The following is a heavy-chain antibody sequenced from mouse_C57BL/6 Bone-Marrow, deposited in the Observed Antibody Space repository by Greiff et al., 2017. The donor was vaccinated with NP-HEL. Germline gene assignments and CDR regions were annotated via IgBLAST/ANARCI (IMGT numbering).Heavy chain of an antibody. CDR3: AKGGRLRGLGPFAY. CDR2: IYPGSGST. CDR1: GYTFTSYW. D-gene: IGHD2-4*01. J-gene: IGHJ3*01. V-gene: IGHV1-55*01. Sequence: VQLQQSGAELVKPGASVKMSCKASGYTFTSYWITWVKQRPGQGLEWIGDIYPGSGSTNYNEKFKSKATLTVDTSSSTAYMQLSSLTSEDSAVYYCAKGGRLRGLGPFAYWGQGTLVTVSA.